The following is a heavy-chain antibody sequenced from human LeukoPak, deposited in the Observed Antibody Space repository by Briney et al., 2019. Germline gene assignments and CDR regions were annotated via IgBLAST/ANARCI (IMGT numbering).Heavy chain of an antibody. D-gene: IGHD6-19*01. CDR3: ARGATVALLG. V-gene: IGHV4-39*07. Sequence: PSETLSLTCTVSGGSISSSSYYWGWIRQPPGKGLEWIGSIYYSGSTYYNPSLKSRVTISVDTSKNQFSLKLSSVTAADTAVYYCARGATVALLGWGQGTLVTVSS. CDR1: GGSISSSSYY. CDR2: IYYSGST. J-gene: IGHJ4*02.